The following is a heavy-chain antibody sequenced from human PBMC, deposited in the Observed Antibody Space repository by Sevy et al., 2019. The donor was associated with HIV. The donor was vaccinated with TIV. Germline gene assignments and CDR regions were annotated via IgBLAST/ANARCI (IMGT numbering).Heavy chain of an antibody. CDR1: GFTFSKYS. D-gene: IGHD2-8*01. Sequence: GGSLRLSCAASGFTFSKYSMSWVRQAPGKGLEWVSTFSFGCGRINCADSVKGRFTISRDDSKNTLYLQMNSLRAEDTAVYYCAREGCTKPHDYWGQGTLVTVSS. CDR2: FSFGCGRI. V-gene: IGHV3-23*01. J-gene: IGHJ4*02. CDR3: AREGCTKPHDY.